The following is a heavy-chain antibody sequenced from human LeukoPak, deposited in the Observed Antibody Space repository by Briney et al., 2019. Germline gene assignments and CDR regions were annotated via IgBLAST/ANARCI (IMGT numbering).Heavy chain of an antibody. J-gene: IGHJ4*02. CDR1: GGSISSNNW. Sequence: PSETPSLTCAVSGGSISSNNWWGWVRQPPGKGLEWIGEIYHSGSPNYNPSLKSRVTISVDKSRNHFSLNLSSVTAADTAVYYCARVNINTGHSCDYGGQGTLVTVSS. V-gene: IGHV4-4*02. CDR3: ARVNINTGHSCDY. CDR2: IYHSGSP. D-gene: IGHD2-2*01.